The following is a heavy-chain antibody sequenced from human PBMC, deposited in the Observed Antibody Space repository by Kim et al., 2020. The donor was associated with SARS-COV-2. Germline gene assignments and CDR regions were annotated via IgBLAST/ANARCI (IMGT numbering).Heavy chain of an antibody. CDR2: ISSSGSTI. Sequence: GGSLRLSCAASGFTFSDYYMSWIRQAPGKGLEWVSYISSSGSTIYYADSVKGRFTISRDNVKNSLYLQMNSLRAEDTAVYYCARDQFAVAGSRYYYYYMDVWGKGTTVTVSS. V-gene: IGHV3-11*01. CDR1: GFTFSDYY. D-gene: IGHD6-19*01. J-gene: IGHJ6*03. CDR3: ARDQFAVAGSRYYYYYMDV.